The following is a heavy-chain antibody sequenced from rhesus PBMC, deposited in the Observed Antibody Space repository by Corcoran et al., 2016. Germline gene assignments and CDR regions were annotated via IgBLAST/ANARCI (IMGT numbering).Heavy chain of an antibody. Sequence: QVQLQESGPGLVKPSETLSLTCAVSGYSISSNYWNLIRQPPGKGLEWIGSFYGSGGSNYLNPSLKSRVTLSVDTAKNQFSLKLSSVTAADTAVYYCARDTAGTAYWYFDLWGPGTPITISS. CDR2: FYGSGGSN. CDR3: ARDTAGTAYWYFDL. V-gene: IGHV4S14*01. D-gene: IGHD5-24*01. CDR1: GYSISSNY. J-gene: IGHJ2*01.